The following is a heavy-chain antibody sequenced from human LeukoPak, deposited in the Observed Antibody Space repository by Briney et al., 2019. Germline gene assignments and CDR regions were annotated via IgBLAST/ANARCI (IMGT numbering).Heavy chain of an antibody. D-gene: IGHD3-16*01. V-gene: IGHV3-30*19. Sequence: GGSLRLSCAASGFTFSNYGMHWVRQAPGKGLEWVAVISFDGTNKYYADSVKGRFTISRDNSKNTLFLQMSRLRAEDTSVYYCARDRGADVFDFWGQGTLVTVSS. CDR1: GFTFSNYG. CDR3: ARDRGADVFDF. CDR2: ISFDGTNK. J-gene: IGHJ4*02.